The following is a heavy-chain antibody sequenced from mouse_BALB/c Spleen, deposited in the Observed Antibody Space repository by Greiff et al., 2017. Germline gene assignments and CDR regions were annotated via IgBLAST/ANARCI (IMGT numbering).Heavy chain of an antibody. D-gene: IGHD2-4*01. CDR2: ISNGGGST. Sequence: DVKLVESGGGLVQPGGSLKLSCAASGFTFSSYTMSWVRQTPEKRLEWVAYISNGGGSTYYPDTVKGRFTISRDNAKNTLYLQMSSLKSEDTAMYYCARQDYDYDPWFAYWGQGTLVTVSA. CDR1: GFTFSSYT. V-gene: IGHV5-12-2*01. J-gene: IGHJ3*01. CDR3: ARQDYDYDPWFAY.